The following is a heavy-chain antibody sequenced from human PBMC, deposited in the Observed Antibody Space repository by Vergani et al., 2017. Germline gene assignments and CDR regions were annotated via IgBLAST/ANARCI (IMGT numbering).Heavy chain of an antibody. J-gene: IGHJ6*02. V-gene: IGHV4-61*02. D-gene: IGHD1-14*01. CDR1: GRSISSGSYY. CDR3: ARCPLYITTWPFLLLDMDV. CDR2: FYTGGGT. Sequence: QVQLQESGPGLVRPSQTLSLTCTVSGRSISSGSYYWSWFRQPAGKGLEWIGRFYTGGGTSYNPSLKSRVTISVDTSKNQFSLQLSSVNAADTAVYYCARCPLYITTWPFLLLDMDVWGQGNTVTVSS.